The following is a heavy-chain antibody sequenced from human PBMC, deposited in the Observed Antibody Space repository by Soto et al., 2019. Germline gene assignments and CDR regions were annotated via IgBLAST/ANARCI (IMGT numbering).Heavy chain of an antibody. Sequence: QVQLRESGPGLVKPSGTLSLTCVVSGASISSTYWWSWVRQPPGKGLEWIGEIYHTGSTKYNPSLKSRVTISIDKSNNEFSLKLNSMTAADTAVYYCATLPPRIEVVVTPIPTWGQGILVTVSS. J-gene: IGHJ5*02. CDR2: IYHTGST. CDR1: GASISSTYW. D-gene: IGHD2-21*02. V-gene: IGHV4-4*02. CDR3: ATLPPRIEVVVTPIPT.